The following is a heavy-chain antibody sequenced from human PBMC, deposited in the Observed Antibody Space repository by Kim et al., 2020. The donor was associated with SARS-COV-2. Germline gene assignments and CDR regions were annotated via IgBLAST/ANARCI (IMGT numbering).Heavy chain of an antibody. Sequence: SETLSLTCTVSGGSISSYYWSWIRQPPGKGLEWIGYIYYSGSTNYNPSLKSRVTISVDTSKNQFSLKLSSVTAADTAVYYCARGWYFDLWGRGTLVTVSS. V-gene: IGHV4-59*01. J-gene: IGHJ2*01. CDR1: GGSISSYY. CDR2: IYYSGST. CDR3: ARGWYFDL.